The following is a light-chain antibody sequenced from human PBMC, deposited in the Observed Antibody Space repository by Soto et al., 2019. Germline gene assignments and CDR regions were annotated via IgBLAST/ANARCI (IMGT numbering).Light chain of an antibody. V-gene: IGKV1-39*01. CDR1: QSISSY. J-gene: IGKJ4*01. Sequence: DIQMTQSPSSLSASVGDRVTITCRASQSISSYLNWYQQKPGKAPKLLIYAASSLQSGVPSRFSGSGSGTDFTLTISSLQPEDFATYSCQQRYSTVLTFGGGTKVEIK. CDR3: QQRYSTVLT. CDR2: AAS.